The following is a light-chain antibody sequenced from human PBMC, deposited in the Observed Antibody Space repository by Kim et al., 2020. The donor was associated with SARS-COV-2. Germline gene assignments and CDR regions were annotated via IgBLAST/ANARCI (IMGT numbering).Light chain of an antibody. CDR2: YDS. CDR3: QVWDVGHPV. Sequence: SYELTQPPSVSVAPGKTARITCGGNNIENKGVHRCRQKPGQAPVLVIYYDSDRTSGIPERLSGSKSGNTATLPINRVEAGDEADYFCQVWDVGHPVFGGG. J-gene: IGLJ3*02. V-gene: IGLV3-21*04. CDR1: NIENKG.